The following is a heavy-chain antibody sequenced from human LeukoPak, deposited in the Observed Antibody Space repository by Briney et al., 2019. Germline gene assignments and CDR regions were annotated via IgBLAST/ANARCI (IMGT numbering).Heavy chain of an antibody. CDR1: GFTFSTYA. J-gene: IGHJ4*02. CDR2: ISGSGDCA. CDR3: AKGYIQLWWFDY. Sequence: PGGSLRLSCAASGFTFSTYAMSWVRQAPGKGLQWVSLISGSGDCAHYADSVTGRFTISRDNSKNTVYLQMTNLRAEETAVYYCAKGYIQLWWFDYWGQGTLVTVSS. D-gene: IGHD2-21*01. V-gene: IGHV3-23*01.